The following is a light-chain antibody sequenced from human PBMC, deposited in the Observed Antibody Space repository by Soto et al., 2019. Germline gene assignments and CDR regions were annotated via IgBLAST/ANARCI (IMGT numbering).Light chain of an antibody. Sequence: QSVLTQPASVSGPPGQSITISCTGTSSDVGGYGSVSWYQQHPGKAPKLMIYEVSNRPSGVSNRFSGSKSGNTASLTISGLQAEDDADYYCSSYTISGTYVFGTGTKVTVL. V-gene: IGLV2-14*01. CDR3: SSYTISGTYV. CDR2: EVS. J-gene: IGLJ1*01. CDR1: SSDVGGYGS.